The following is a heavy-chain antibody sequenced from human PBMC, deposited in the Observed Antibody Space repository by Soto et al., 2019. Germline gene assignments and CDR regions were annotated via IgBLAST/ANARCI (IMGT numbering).Heavy chain of an antibody. CDR3: ASLGRGYSGYDLAGAFDI. D-gene: IGHD5-12*01. V-gene: IGHV3-30-3*01. J-gene: IGHJ3*02. CDR2: ISYDGSNK. Sequence: SWGSLRLSCAASGFTFSSYAIHWGRHSPFKGLEWVAVISYDGSNKYYADSVKGRFTISRDNSKNTLYLQMNSLRAEDTAVYYCASLGRGYSGYDLAGAFDIWGQGTMVTVSS. CDR1: GFTFSSYA.